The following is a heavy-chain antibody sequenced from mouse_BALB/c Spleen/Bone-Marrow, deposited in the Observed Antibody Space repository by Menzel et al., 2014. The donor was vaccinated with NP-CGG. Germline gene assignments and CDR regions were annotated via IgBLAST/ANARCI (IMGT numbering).Heavy chain of an antibody. V-gene: IGHV5-4*02. Sequence: EVKVVESGGGLVKPGGSLKLSCAASGFTFSDYYMYWVRQTPEKRLEWVATISDGGSYTYYPDSVKGRFTISRDNAKNNLYLQMSSLKSEDTAMYYCARYGNYPMGYWGQGTSVTVSS. CDR2: ISDGGSYT. D-gene: IGHD2-1*01. CDR3: ARYGNYPMGY. CDR1: GFTFSDYY. J-gene: IGHJ4*01.